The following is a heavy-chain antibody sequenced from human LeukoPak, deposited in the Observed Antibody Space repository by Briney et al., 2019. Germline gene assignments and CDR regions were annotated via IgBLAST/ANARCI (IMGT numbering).Heavy chain of an antibody. J-gene: IGHJ4*02. CDR3: AKSNSFDY. Sequence: SGGSLRLSCAASGFTFSRYSINWVRQAPGKGLEWISYISAGGSTMYYADSVKGRFTISRDNAKNALYLQMNSLRAEDTAVYYCAKSNSFDYWGQGTLVTVSS. V-gene: IGHV3-48*01. CDR1: GFTFSRYS. CDR2: ISAGGSTM.